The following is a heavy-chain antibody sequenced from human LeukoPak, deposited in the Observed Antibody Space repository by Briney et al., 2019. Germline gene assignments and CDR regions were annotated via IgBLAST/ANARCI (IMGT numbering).Heavy chain of an antibody. Sequence: KASETLSLTCTVSGGSISSYYWSWIRPPPGKGLEWIGYIYYSGSTNYNPSLKSRVTISVDTSKNQFSLKLSSVTAADTAVYYCAREAGVAFDIWGQGTMVTVSS. CDR2: IYYSGST. V-gene: IGHV4-59*01. CDR3: AREAGVAFDI. CDR1: GGSISSYY. J-gene: IGHJ3*02. D-gene: IGHD6-19*01.